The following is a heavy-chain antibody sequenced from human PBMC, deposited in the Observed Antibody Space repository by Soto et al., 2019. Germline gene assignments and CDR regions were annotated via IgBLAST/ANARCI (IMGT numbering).Heavy chain of an antibody. CDR1: GGSFSGYY. CDR2: INHSGST. CDR3: ARGGDIVVVPAAIPFDP. Sequence: WETLSLTCAVYGGSFSGYYWSWIRQPPGKGLEWIGEINHSGSTNYNPSLKSRVTISVDTSKNQFSLKLSSVTAADTAVYYCARGGDIVVVPAAIPFDPWGQGTLVTVSS. D-gene: IGHD2-2*01. J-gene: IGHJ5*02. V-gene: IGHV4-34*01.